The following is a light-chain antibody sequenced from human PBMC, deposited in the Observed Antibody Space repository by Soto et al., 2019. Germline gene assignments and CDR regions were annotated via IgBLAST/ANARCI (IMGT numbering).Light chain of an antibody. CDR2: KAS. CDR3: QHYNSYPWT. V-gene: IGKV1-5*03. J-gene: IGKJ1*01. CDR1: QSISSW. Sequence: DIQMTQSPSTLSASVGDRVTITCWASQSISSWLAWYQQKPGKAPKLLIYKASSLESGVPSRFSGSGSGTEFTLTISSLQPDDFATYYCQHYNSYPWTFGQGTKVDIK.